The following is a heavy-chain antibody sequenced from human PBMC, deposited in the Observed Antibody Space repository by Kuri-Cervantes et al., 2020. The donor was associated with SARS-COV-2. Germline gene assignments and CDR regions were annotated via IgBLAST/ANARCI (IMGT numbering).Heavy chain of an antibody. V-gene: IGHV3-21*01. Sequence: GESLKISCVATGFTFSGYTMNWVRQAPGKALQWVSSISGSGSYIHYADSVKGRFTISRDNAKNSLYLQMSSLRAEDTAVYYCARDLRLGKSLDYWGQGTLVTVSS. CDR3: ARDLRLGKSLDY. J-gene: IGHJ4*02. CDR2: ISGSGSYI. CDR1: GFTFSGYT. D-gene: IGHD7-27*01.